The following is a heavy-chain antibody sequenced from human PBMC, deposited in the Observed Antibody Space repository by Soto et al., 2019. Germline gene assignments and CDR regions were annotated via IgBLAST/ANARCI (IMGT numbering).Heavy chain of an antibody. CDR3: AKVVTAITDYFDY. CDR1: GFTFSSYA. J-gene: IGHJ4*02. Sequence: LRLSCAASGFTFSSYAMSWVRQAPGKGLEWVSAISGSGGSTYYADSVKGRFTISRDNSKNTLYLQMNSLRAEDTAVYYCAKVVTAITDYFDYWGQGTLVTVSS. CDR2: ISGSGGST. D-gene: IGHD2-21*02. V-gene: IGHV3-23*01.